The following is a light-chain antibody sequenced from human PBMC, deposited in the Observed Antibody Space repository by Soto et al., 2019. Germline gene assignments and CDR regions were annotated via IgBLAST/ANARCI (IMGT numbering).Light chain of an antibody. V-gene: IGKV3-11*01. J-gene: IGKJ1*01. CDR1: QSVSSSF. CDR2: DAS. CDR3: QQRSNWPRT. Sequence: IVLTQSPGTLSLSPWERATLSCRASQSVSSSFLAWYQQKPGQAPRLLIYDASNRATGIPARFSGSGSGTDFTLTISSPEPEDFAVYYCQQRSNWPRTFGQGTKVDIK.